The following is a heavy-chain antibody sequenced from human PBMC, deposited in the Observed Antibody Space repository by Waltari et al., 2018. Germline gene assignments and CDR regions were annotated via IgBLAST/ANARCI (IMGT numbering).Heavy chain of an antibody. D-gene: IGHD3-22*01. CDR3: AKDASGYDSSGYYRWFDP. CDR2: ISGSGGST. J-gene: IGHJ5*02. V-gene: IGHV3-23*01. Sequence: EVQLLESGGGLVQPGGSLRLSCAASGFTFSSSAMSWVRQVPGKGLEWVSAISGSGGSTYYADSVKGRFTISRDNSKNTLYLQMNSLRAEDTAVYYCAKDASGYDSSGYYRWFDPWGQGTLVTVSS. CDR1: GFTFSSSA.